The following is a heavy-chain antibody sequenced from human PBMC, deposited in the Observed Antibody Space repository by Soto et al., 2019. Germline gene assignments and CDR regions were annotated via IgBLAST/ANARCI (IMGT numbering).Heavy chain of an antibody. V-gene: IGHV3-11*05. CDR3: ARVHSSSFSFDY. J-gene: IGHJ4*02. CDR2: IGSSSSYT. D-gene: IGHD6-13*01. CDR1: GFTFSDYY. Sequence: QVQLVESGGGLVKPGGSLRLSCAASGFTFSDYYMSWIRQAPGKGLEWVSYIGSSSSYTNYADSVKGRFTISRDNAKNSLYLQMNSLRAEDTAVYYCARVHSSSFSFDYWGQGTLVTVSS.